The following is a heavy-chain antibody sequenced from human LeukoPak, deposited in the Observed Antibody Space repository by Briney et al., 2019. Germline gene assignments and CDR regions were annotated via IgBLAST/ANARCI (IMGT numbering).Heavy chain of an antibody. CDR1: GVSINGGSANTLY. CDR3: AGDWRFCGGDRCSGF. Sequence: PSETLSLTCTVSGVSINGGSANTLYWSWFRQPPGKGLEWIGYIRYSGTTDYNFSLKSRVTMSVDTSKNQFSLNLNSVTAADTAVYYCAGDWRFCGGDRCSGFWGQGTLVTVSS. V-gene: IGHV4-61*01. D-gene: IGHD2-21*01. CDR2: IRYSGTT. J-gene: IGHJ4*02.